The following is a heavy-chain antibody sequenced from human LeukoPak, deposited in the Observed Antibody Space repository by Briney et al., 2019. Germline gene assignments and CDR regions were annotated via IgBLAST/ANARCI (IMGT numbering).Heavy chain of an antibody. CDR3: ARVGIAGHFDY. V-gene: IGHV1-46*01. CDR2: INPSGGST. J-gene: IGHJ4*02. CDR1: GYTFTSYY. D-gene: IGHD6-13*01. Sequence: ASVKVSCKASGYTFTSYYMHWVRQAPGQGLEWMGIINPSGGSTSYAQKFQGRVTMTRDTSTSTAYMELRSLRSDDTAVYYCARVGIAGHFDYWGQGTLVTVSS.